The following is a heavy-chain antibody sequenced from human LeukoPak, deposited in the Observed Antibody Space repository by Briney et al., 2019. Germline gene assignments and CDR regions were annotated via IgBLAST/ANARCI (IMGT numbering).Heavy chain of an antibody. CDR3: ARVDTYYYDSSGYLGDY. CDR2: ISSSSSYI. V-gene: IGHV3-21*01. D-gene: IGHD3-22*01. CDR1: GFTFSSYS. J-gene: IGHJ4*02. Sequence: GGSLRLSRAASGFTFSSYSMNWVRQAPGKGLEWASSISSSSSYIYYADSVKGRFTISRDNAKNSLYLQMNSLRAEDTAVYYCARVDTYYYDSSGYLGDYWGQGTLVTVSS.